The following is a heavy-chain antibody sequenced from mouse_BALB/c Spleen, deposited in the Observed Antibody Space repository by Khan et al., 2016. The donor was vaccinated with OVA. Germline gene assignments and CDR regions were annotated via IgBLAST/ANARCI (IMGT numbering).Heavy chain of an antibody. CDR2: ISSAGTYT. V-gene: IGHV5-9-1*01. J-gene: IGHJ3*01. CDR3: ANGNYGWFAY. D-gene: IGHD2-1*01. Sequence: EVELVESGGGLVKPGGSLKLSCAASGFTFSSFAMSWVRQTPEKRLEWVATISSAGTYTYSPDSVKGRFTISRDNAKNTLYLQMNSLRSEDTAMYYCANGNYGWFAYWGQGTLVTVSA. CDR1: GFTFSSFA.